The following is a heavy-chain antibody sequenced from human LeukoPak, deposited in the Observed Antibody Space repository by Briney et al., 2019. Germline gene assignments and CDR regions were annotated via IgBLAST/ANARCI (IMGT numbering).Heavy chain of an antibody. CDR2: MNPNSGNT. J-gene: IGHJ4*02. V-gene: IGHV1-8*01. D-gene: IGHD1-26*01. CDR1: GYTFTSYD. CDR3: ARREVGATYDY. Sequence: ASVKASCKASGYTFTSYDIDWVRQATGQGLEWMGWMNPNSGNTGYAQKFQGRVTMTRNTSISTAYMELSSLRSEDTAVYYCARREVGATYDYWGQGTLVTVTS.